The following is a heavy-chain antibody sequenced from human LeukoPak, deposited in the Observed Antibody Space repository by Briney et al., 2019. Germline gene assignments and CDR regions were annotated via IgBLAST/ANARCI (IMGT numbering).Heavy chain of an antibody. Sequence: SETLSLTCTVSGYSISSGYYWGWIRQPPGKGLEWIGSIYHSGSTYYNPSLKSRVTISVDTSKNQFSLKLSSVTAADTAVYYCARGRIAVAGGDWFDPWGQGTLVTVSS. CDR1: GYSISSGYY. D-gene: IGHD6-19*01. J-gene: IGHJ5*02. V-gene: IGHV4-38-2*02. CDR3: ARGRIAVAGGDWFDP. CDR2: IYHSGST.